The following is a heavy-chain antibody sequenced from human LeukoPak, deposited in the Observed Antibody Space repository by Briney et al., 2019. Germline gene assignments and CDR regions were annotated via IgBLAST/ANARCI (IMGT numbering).Heavy chain of an antibody. CDR3: AKVMNYYDSSGYYGSAYFDY. D-gene: IGHD3-22*01. J-gene: IGHJ4*02. V-gene: IGHV3-23*01. CDR1: GFTFSSYA. Sequence: GGSLRLSCAASGFTFSSYAMSWVGQAQGKGLEWVSAISGSGGSTYYADSAKGGFTISRDNSKNTLYLQMNSLRAEDTAVYYCAKVMNYYDSSGYYGSAYFDYWGQGTLVTVSS. CDR2: ISGSGGST.